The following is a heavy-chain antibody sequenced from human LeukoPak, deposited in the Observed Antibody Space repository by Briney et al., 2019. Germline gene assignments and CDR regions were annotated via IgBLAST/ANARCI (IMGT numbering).Heavy chain of an antibody. CDR3: ASGVTVTGAFDI. V-gene: IGHV1-18*01. CDR1: GYTFTSYG. J-gene: IGHJ3*02. D-gene: IGHD4-17*01. CDR2: ISAYNGNT. Sequence: ASVKVSGKASGYTFTSYGISWVRQAPGQGLEWMGWISAYNGNTNYAQKLQGRVTMTTDTSTSTAYMELRSLRSDDTAVYYCASGVTVTGAFDIWGQGTMVTVSS.